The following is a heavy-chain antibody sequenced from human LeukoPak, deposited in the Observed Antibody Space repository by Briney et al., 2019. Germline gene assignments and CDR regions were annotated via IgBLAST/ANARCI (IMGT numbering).Heavy chain of an antibody. CDR3: ARVALGGAMIDY. Sequence: PSETLSLTCTVSGGSISSYYWSWIRQPPGKGLEWIGYIYYSGSTNYNPSLKSRVTISVDTSKNQFSPKLSSVTAADTAVYYCARVALGGAMIDYWGQGTLVTVSS. CDR1: GGSISSYY. J-gene: IGHJ4*02. V-gene: IGHV4-59*01. D-gene: IGHD2-2*01. CDR2: IYYSGST.